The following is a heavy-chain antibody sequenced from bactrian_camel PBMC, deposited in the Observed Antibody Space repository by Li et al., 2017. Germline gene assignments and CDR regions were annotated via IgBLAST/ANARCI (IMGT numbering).Heavy chain of an antibody. CDR2: IDTDGST. Sequence: HVQLVESGGGSVQAGGSLRLSCAASGHSACLGWFRLAPGKEREGVAIIDTDGSTFYADSVAGRFTISQDNSKNTLSLQMNDLKPEDTAMYYCGRPKPAPMCVVATQWRQLRLLGPGDPGHRL. V-gene: IGHV3S55*01. CDR3: GRPKPAPMCVVATQWRQLRL. CDR1: GHSAC. J-gene: IGHJ4*01. D-gene: IGHD2*01.